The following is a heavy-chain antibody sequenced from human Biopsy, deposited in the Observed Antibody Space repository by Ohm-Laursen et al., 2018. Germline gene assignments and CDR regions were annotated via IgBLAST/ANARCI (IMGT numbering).Heavy chain of an antibody. CDR2: IYDRGSTA. D-gene: IGHD6-19*01. V-gene: IGHV4-61*01. Sequence: SQTLSLTCTVSGDSVSSGSFYWTWIRQPPGQGLEYIGYIYDRGSTANYNPSLENRVTMSVDMPKNQFSLKLSSVTAADTAIYYCARGMRSSGWPYFDSWGQGTLVTVSS. J-gene: IGHJ4*02. CDR1: GDSVSSGSFY. CDR3: ARGMRSSGWPYFDS.